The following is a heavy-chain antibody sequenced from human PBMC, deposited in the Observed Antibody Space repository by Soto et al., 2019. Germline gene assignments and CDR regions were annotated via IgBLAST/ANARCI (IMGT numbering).Heavy chain of an antibody. CDR1: GFSLSSYG. CDR3: ARGAGTVFVNYFDY. CDR2: IWYDENNK. Sequence: QVQLVESGGGVVQPGRSLRLSCAVSGFSLSSYGMHWVRQAPGKGLEWVALIWYDENNKYYADSVKGRFTISRDNSKNTLYLQMSSLRAEDTAVYYCARGAGTVFVNYFDYWGQGTLVTVSS. D-gene: IGHD4-17*01. J-gene: IGHJ4*02. V-gene: IGHV3-33*01.